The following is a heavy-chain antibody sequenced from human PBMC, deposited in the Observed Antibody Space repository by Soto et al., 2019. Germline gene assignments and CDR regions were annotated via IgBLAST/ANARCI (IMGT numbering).Heavy chain of an antibody. CDR3: ARLSMIAVGGIRNDAFDV. CDR2: FYYSGST. CDR1: GDSIRSYY. J-gene: IGHJ3*01. Sequence: QVQLQESGPGLVKPSETLSLTYTVSGDSIRSYYWSWIRQHPGKGLEWIGYFYYSGSTNYNTSLNRRVTISVYTSKNQFSLKLRSVTAADTAVYYCARLSMIAVGGIRNDAFDVWGQGTMVTVSS. V-gene: IGHV4-59*08. D-gene: IGHD3-16*01.